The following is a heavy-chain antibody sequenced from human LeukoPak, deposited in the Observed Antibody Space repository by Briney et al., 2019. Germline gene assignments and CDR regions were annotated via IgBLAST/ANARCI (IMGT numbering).Heavy chain of an antibody. CDR3: TTNGGDY. D-gene: IGHD4-23*01. CDR1: GFTFSSYW. CDR2: IRSKAYGRTT. V-gene: IGHV3-49*03. Sequence: GGSLRLSCAASGFTFSSYWMSWFRQAPGKGLEWVGFIRSKAYGRTTEYAASVKGRFTISRDDSKSIAYLQMNSLKTEDTAVYYCTTNGGDYWGQGTLVTVSS. J-gene: IGHJ4*02.